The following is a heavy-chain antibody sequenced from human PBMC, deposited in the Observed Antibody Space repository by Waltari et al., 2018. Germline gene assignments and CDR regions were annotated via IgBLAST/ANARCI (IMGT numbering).Heavy chain of an antibody. D-gene: IGHD2-21*01. CDR2: IYSGGST. V-gene: IGHV3-53*01. Sequence: EVQLVESGGGLIQPGGSLRLSCAASGFTVSSNYMSWVRQAPGKGLEWVSVIYSGGSTYYADSVKGRFTISRDNSKNTLYLQMNSLRAEDTAVYYCASGDPSIRYYYYMDVWGKGTTVTVSS. J-gene: IGHJ6*03. CDR3: ASGDPSIRYYYYMDV. CDR1: GFTVSSNY.